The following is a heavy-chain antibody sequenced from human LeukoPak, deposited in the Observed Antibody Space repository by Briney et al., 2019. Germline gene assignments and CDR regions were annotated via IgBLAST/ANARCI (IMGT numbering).Heavy chain of an antibody. CDR1: GFTFSSYA. V-gene: IGHV3-23*01. CDR3: ARAKLNIVGATTAFDY. Sequence: GGSLRLSCAASGFTFSSYAMSWVRQAPGKGLEWVSAISGSGGSTYYADSVKGRFTISRDNAKNSLYLQMNSLRAEDTGVYYCARAKLNIVGATTAFDYWGQGTLVTVSS. D-gene: IGHD1-26*01. J-gene: IGHJ4*02. CDR2: ISGSGGST.